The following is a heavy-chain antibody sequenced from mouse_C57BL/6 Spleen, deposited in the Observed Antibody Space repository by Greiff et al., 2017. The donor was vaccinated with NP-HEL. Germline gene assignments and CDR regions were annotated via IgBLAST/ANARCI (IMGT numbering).Heavy chain of an antibody. CDR3: ARPSHYYGSSYDWYFDV. CDR1: GYTFTSYW. CDR2: IDPSDSYT. V-gene: IGHV1-69*01. J-gene: IGHJ1*03. D-gene: IGHD1-1*01. Sequence: QVQLQQPGAELVMPGASVKLSCKASGYTFTSYWMHWVKQRPGQGLEWIGEIDPSDSYTNYNQKFKGKSTLTVDKSSSTAYMQLSSLTSEDSAVYYGARPSHYYGSSYDWYFDVWGTGTTVTVSS.